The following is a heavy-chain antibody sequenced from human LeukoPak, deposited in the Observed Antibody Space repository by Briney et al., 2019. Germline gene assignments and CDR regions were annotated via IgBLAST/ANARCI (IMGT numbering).Heavy chain of an antibody. CDR1: GGSLTDGDYY. V-gene: IGHV4-61*08. D-gene: IGHD1-26*01. CDR3: VRILGRYQEGMDV. Sequence: SETLSLTCTVSGGSLTDGDYYWGWVRQPPGTGLQWIATTYEGASLKSRVTISLDTAKNQFFVRLTSVTAADTAVYYCVRILGRYQEGMDVWGPGITVTVSS. J-gene: IGHJ6*02. CDR2: T.